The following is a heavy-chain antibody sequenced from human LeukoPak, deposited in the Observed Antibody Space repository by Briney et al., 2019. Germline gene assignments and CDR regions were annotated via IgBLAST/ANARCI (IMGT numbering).Heavy chain of an antibody. CDR2: VFYSGKT. Sequence: SETLSLTCTVSGGSISISSYYWSWIRQSPGKGLEWIGYVFYSGKTDYSPSLRSRVSMSVDTSKNQFSLKVTSVTAADTAVYYCARGATTFDYWGQGTLVTVSS. V-gene: IGHV4-61*01. D-gene: IGHD1-26*01. CDR1: GGSISISSYY. CDR3: ARGATTFDY. J-gene: IGHJ4*02.